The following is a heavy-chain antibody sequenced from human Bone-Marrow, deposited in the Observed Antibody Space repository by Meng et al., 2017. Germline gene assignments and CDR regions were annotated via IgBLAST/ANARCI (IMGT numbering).Heavy chain of an antibody. CDR3: ARSRGSGSYSDY. Sequence: ASVKVSCKASGYTFTGYYMHWVRQAPGQGLEWMGWIYPNSGGTNYAQKFQGRVTMTRDTSISTAYMELSRLRSDDTAVYYCARSRGSGSYSDYWGQGTLVTVSS. CDR1: GYTFTGYY. J-gene: IGHJ4*02. V-gene: IGHV1-2*02. D-gene: IGHD3-10*01. CDR2: IYPNSGGT.